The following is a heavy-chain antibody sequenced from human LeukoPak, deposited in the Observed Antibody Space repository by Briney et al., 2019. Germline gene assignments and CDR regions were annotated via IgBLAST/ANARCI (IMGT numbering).Heavy chain of an antibody. CDR1: GFTFSSYE. J-gene: IGHJ6*04. CDR2: ISYDGSNK. Sequence: GGSLRLSCAASGFTFSSYEMNWVRQAPGKGLEWVAVISYDGSNKYYADSVKGRFTISRDNSKNTLYLQMNSLRAEDTAVYYCARDWRGGSNKYYYGMDVWGKGTTVTVSS. V-gene: IGHV3-30*04. D-gene: IGHD3-10*01. CDR3: ARDWRGGSNKYYYGMDV.